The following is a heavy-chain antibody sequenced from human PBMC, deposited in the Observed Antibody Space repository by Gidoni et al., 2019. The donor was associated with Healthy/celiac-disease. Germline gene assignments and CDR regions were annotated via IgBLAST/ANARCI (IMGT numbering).Heavy chain of an antibody. CDR3: ARAGGVDTAMDTFDY. J-gene: IGHJ4*02. Sequence: QVQLVESGGGVVQPGRSLRLSCAASGFPFSSYGMHWVRQAPGKGLEWVAVIWYDGSNKYYADSVKGRFTISRDNSKNTLYLQMNSLRAEDTAVYYCARAGGVDTAMDTFDYWGQGTLVTVSS. V-gene: IGHV3-33*01. CDR2: IWYDGSNK. CDR1: GFPFSSYG. D-gene: IGHD5-18*01.